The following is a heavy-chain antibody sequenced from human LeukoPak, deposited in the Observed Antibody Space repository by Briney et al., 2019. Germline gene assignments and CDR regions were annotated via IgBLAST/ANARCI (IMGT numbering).Heavy chain of an antibody. CDR3: ARVRGDILTGYLNYYYGMDV. V-gene: IGHV3-30*04. J-gene: IGHJ6*04. Sequence: GGSLRLSCAASGFTFSSYAMHWVRQAPGKGLEWGAVISYDGSNKYHADSVKGRFTISRDNSKNTLYLQMNSLRAEDTAVYYCARVRGDILTGYLNYYYGMDVWGKGTTVTVSS. D-gene: IGHD3-9*01. CDR2: ISYDGSNK. CDR1: GFTFSSYA.